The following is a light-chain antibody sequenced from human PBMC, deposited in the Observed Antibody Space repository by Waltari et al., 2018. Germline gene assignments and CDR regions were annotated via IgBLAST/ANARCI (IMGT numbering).Light chain of an antibody. CDR1: QSFTRY. CDR3: QHYVRLPVT. J-gene: IGKJ1*01. CDR2: DAS. Sequence: SCRASQSFTRYLAWYQHNPGQAPRLLIYDASTRAAGIADRFSGSGFGTDFTLTISRLEPEDSAVYYCQHYVRLPVTFGQGTKVEI. V-gene: IGKV3-20*01.